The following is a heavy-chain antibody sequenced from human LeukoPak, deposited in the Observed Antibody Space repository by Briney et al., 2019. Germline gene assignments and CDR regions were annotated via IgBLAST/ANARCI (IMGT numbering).Heavy chain of an antibody. CDR2: IYTSGST. Sequence: SETLSLTCTVSGGSISSYYWSWIRQPAGKGLEWIGRIYTSGSTNYNPSLKSRVTMSVDSSKNQFSLKLSSVTAADTAVYYCARTTEGGYTYDYFYYYYMDVWGKGTTVTISS. V-gene: IGHV4-4*07. J-gene: IGHJ6*03. CDR3: ARTTEGGYTYDYFYYYYMDV. CDR1: GGSISSYY. D-gene: IGHD5-18*01.